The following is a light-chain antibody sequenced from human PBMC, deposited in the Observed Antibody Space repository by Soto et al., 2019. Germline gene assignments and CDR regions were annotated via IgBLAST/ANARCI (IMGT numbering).Light chain of an antibody. V-gene: IGLV2-18*02. J-gene: IGLJ1*01. Sequence: QSALTQPPSVSGSTCQSVAISCTGTSSDVGSYNRVAWYQQPPGTAPKLIIYDVTNRPSGVPDRFSGSKSGNTASLTISGLQAEDEADYYCNSFTTSSTYVFGTGTKVTVL. CDR2: DVT. CDR1: SSDVGSYNR. CDR3: NSFTTSSTYV.